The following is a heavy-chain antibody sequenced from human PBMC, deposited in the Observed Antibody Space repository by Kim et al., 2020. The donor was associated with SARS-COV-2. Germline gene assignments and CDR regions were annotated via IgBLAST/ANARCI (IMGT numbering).Heavy chain of an antibody. D-gene: IGHD7-27*01. Sequence: ASVKVSCKVSGYTLAEFSMHWVRQAPGKGLEWMGGFDPEDGETIHAQKFQGRVTMTEDTSIDTAYMELSSLRSEDTAVYYCATDQGDNWGKIFDYWGQGTLVTVSS. CDR1: GYTLAEFS. CDR2: FDPEDGET. J-gene: IGHJ4*02. CDR3: ATDQGDNWGKIFDY. V-gene: IGHV1-24*01.